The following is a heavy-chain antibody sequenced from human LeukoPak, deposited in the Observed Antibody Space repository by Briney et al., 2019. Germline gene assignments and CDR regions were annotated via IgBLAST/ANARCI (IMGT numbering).Heavy chain of an antibody. CDR1: GGTFSSYT. D-gene: IGHD6-13*01. V-gene: IGHV1-2*02. Sequence: ASVKVSCKASGGTFSSYTFSWVRQAPGQGLEWMGWIDPNSGGTNYAQKFQGRVTMTRDTSISSAYMDLSRLRYDDTAVYYCARQKAAAGHFDYWGQGTLVTVSS. CDR2: IDPNSGGT. J-gene: IGHJ4*02. CDR3: ARQKAAAGHFDY.